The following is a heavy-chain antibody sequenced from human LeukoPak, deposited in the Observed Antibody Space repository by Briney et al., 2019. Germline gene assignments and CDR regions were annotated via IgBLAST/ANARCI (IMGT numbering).Heavy chain of an antibody. D-gene: IGHD6-13*01. J-gene: IGHJ4*02. CDR3: ARDLAAAGVFDY. CDR1: GFTFSSYA. V-gene: IGHV3-30-3*01. CDR2: ISYDGSNK. Sequence: GGSLRPSCAASGFTFSSYAMHWVRQAPGKGLEWVAVISYDGSNKYYADSVKGRFTISRDNSKNTLYLQMNSLRAEDTAVYYCARDLAAAGVFDYWGQGALVTVSS.